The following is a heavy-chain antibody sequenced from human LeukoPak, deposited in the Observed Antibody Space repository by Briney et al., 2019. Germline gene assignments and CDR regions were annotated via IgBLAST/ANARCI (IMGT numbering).Heavy chain of an antibody. V-gene: IGHV3-7*05. CDR1: GFTFSSYW. CDR2: IKEDGSEQ. J-gene: IGHJ4*02. CDR3: ATYQGYNYGPFDY. Sequence: GGSLRLSCAASGFTFSSYWVSWVRQAPGKGLEWVANIKEDGSEQYYVDSVKGRFTISRDNAKNSLYLQMNSLRAEDTAVYYCATYQGYNYGPFDYWGQGTLVTVSS. D-gene: IGHD5-18*01.